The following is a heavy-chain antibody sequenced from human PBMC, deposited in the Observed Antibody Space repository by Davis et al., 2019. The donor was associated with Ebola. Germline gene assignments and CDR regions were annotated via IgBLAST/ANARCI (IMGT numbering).Heavy chain of an antibody. D-gene: IGHD2-21*02. J-gene: IGHJ4*02. CDR3: ARGDVVVTASLDY. CDR2: TYYRSKWYN. CDR1: GDSVSSNSAA. V-gene: IGHV6-1*01. Sequence: SQTLSLTCAISGDSVSSNSAAWNWIRQSPSRGLEWLGRTYYRSKWYNDYAVSVKSRITINPDTSKNQFSLKLSSVTAADTAVYYCARGDVVVTASLDYWGQGTLVTVSS.